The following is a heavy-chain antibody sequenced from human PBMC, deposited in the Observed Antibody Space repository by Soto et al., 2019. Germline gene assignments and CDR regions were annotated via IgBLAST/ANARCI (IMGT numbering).Heavy chain of an antibody. Sequence: SGPTLVNPTETLTLTCTVSGFSLSNARMGVSWIRQPPGKALEWLAHIFSNDEKSYSTSLKSRLTISKDTSKSQVVLTMTNMDPVDTATYYCARVAKTYSSSWVFDYWGQGTLVTVSS. V-gene: IGHV2-26*01. CDR3: ARVAKTYSSSWVFDY. D-gene: IGHD6-13*01. J-gene: IGHJ4*02. CDR1: GFSLSNARMG. CDR2: IFSNDEK.